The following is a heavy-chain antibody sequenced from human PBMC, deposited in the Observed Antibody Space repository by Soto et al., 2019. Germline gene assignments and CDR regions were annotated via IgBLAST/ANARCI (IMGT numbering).Heavy chain of an antibody. CDR1: GGSISSYY. V-gene: IGHV4-59*08. J-gene: IGHJ3*02. D-gene: IGHD7-27*01. Sequence: QVQLQESGPGLVKPSETLSLTCTVSGGSISSYYWSWIRQPPGKGLEWIGYIYYSGSTNYNPSLKSRVTISVDTSKNQFSLKLSSVTAADTAVYYCASFPAFNWGPLTAGAFDIWGQGTMVTVSS. CDR2: IYYSGST. CDR3: ASFPAFNWGPLTAGAFDI.